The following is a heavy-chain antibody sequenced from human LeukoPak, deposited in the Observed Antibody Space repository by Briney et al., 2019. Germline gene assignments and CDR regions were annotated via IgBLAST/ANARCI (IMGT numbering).Heavy chain of an antibody. CDR1: GFTFSTYG. CDR2: ISGSGGST. D-gene: IGHD1-1*01. Sequence: PGGSLRLSCAASGFTFSTYGMHWVRQAPGKGLEWVSAISGSGGSTYCADSVKGRFTISRDNSKNTLYLQMNSLRAEDTAVYYCAKTTGTLDWFDPWGQGTLVTVSS. CDR3: AKTTGTLDWFDP. J-gene: IGHJ5*02. V-gene: IGHV3-23*01.